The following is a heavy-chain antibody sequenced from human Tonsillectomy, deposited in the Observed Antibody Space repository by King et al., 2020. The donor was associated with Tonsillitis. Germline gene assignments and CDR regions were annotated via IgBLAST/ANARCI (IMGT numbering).Heavy chain of an antibody. CDR1: GFSFSNYW. CDR3: ARENGEYYGSGSYYNVIGAFDI. D-gene: IGHD3-10*01. Sequence: QLVQSGGGLVQPGGSLRLSCAASGFSFSNYWMSWVRQAPGKGLEWVAKIKQDGSEKDYVDSVKGRFTISRDNTKNSLYLQVNSLRAEDTAVYYCARENGEYYGSGSYYNVIGAFDIWGQGTMVIVSS. CDR2: IKQDGSEK. J-gene: IGHJ3*02. V-gene: IGHV3-7*03.